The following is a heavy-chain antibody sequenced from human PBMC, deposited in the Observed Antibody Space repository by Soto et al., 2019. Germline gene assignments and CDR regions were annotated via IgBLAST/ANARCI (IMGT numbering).Heavy chain of an antibody. Sequence: SETLSLTCAVYGGSFSGYYWSWIRQPPGKGLEWIGEINHSGSTNYNPSLKSRVTISVDTSKNQFSLKLSSVTATDTAVYYCARTYSSSWSPFDYWGQGTLVTVS. D-gene: IGHD6-13*01. J-gene: IGHJ4*02. V-gene: IGHV4-34*01. CDR3: ARTYSSSWSPFDY. CDR2: INHSGST. CDR1: GGSFSGYY.